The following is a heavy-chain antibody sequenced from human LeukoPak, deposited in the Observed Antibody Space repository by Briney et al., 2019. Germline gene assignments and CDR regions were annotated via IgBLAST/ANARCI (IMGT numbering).Heavy chain of an antibody. D-gene: IGHD6-19*01. V-gene: IGHV4-39*07. J-gene: IGHJ3*02. CDR3: SPYKIAVAGFDAFDI. CDR1: GGSISSSSYY. CDR2: IYYSGST. Sequence: SETLSLTCTVSGGSISSSSYYWGWIRQPPGKGLEWIGSIYYSGSTYYNPSLKSRVTIPVDTSKNQFSLKLSSVTAADTAVYYCSPYKIAVAGFDAFDIWGQGTMVTVSS.